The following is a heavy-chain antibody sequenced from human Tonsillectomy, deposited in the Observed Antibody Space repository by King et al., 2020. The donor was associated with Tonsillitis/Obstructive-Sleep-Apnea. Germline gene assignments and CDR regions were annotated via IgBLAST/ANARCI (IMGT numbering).Heavy chain of an antibody. Sequence: VQLVESGAEVKKPGASVKVSCKASGYTFTSYDINWVRQATGQGLEWMGWMNPNSGNTGDAQKFQGRVTMTRNTSISTAYMELSSLRSEDTAVYYCASDWNYVGYNWFDPWGQGTLVTVSS. CDR2: MNPNSGNT. J-gene: IGHJ5*02. V-gene: IGHV1-8*01. D-gene: IGHD1-7*01. CDR1: GYTFTSYD. CDR3: ASDWNYVGYNWFDP.